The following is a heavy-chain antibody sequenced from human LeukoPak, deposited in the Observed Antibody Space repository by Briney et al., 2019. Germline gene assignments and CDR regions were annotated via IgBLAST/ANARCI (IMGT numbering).Heavy chain of an antibody. CDR3: ATKQWLAPPPDS. V-gene: IGHV3-74*01. CDR1: GFPFGNFW. CDR2: MDTDGRTT. Sequence: GGSLRLSCVVSGFPFGNFWMHWVRQVPGKGLVWVARMDTDGRTTDYADSVKGRFTVSRDNADNTMFLQMNSVRDEDTAVYYCATKQWLAPPPDSWGQGTPVTVSS. D-gene: IGHD6-19*01. J-gene: IGHJ4*02.